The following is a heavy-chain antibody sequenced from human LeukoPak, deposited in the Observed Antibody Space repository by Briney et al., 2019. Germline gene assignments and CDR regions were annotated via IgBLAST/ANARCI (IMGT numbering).Heavy chain of an antibody. CDR3: VRDLDWGAFDV. V-gene: IGHV3-23*01. J-gene: IGHJ3*01. Sequence: GGSLRLSCAASGFHFSAHGMNWIRQAPGKVLEWVSGISPSGDITYYADSVMGRFTISRDNRKSTVSLQMNSLRAEDTALYYCVRDLDWGAFDVWGQGRMVTVSS. D-gene: IGHD3/OR15-3a*01. CDR2: ISPSGDIT. CDR1: GFHFSAHG.